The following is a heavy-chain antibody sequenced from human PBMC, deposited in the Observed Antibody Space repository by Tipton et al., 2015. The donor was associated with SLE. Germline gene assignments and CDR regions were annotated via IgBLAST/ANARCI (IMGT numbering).Heavy chain of an antibody. CDR1: DGSMSSSSYY. Sequence: TLSLTCTVSDGSMSSSSYYWGWIRQPPGKGLEWIGSIYYSGSTYYNPSLKSRVTISVDTSKNQFSLKLSSVTAADTAVYYCAREDYDFWSGYPNWFDPWGQGTLVTVSS. CDR2: IYYSGST. CDR3: AREDYDFWSGYPNWFDP. D-gene: IGHD3-3*01. V-gene: IGHV4-39*07. J-gene: IGHJ5*02.